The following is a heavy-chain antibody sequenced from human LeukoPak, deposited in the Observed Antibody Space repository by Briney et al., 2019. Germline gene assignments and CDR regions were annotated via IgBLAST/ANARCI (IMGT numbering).Heavy chain of an antibody. CDR3: AADTAMVYYFDY. Sequence: GGSLRLSCAASGFTFSSYGMHWVRQAPGKGLEWVAVISYDGSNKYYADSVKGRFTISRDNSKNTLYLQMNSLGAEDTAVYYCAADTAMVYYFDYWGQGTLDTVSS. J-gene: IGHJ4*02. V-gene: IGHV3-30*03. CDR2: ISYDGSNK. D-gene: IGHD5-18*01. CDR1: GFTFSSYG.